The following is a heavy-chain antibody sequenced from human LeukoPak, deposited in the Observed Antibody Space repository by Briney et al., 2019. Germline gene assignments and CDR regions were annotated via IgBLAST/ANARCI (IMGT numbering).Heavy chain of an antibody. D-gene: IGHD3-3*01. J-gene: IGHJ4*02. V-gene: IGHV3-23*01. Sequence: GGSPRLSCAASGFTLSSYAMSWVRQAPGKGLEWVSAISGSGGSTYYADSVKGRFTISRDNSKNTLYLQMNSLRAEDTAVYYCAKAGVYDFWSGYQRNAFDYWGQGTLVTVSS. CDR3: AKAGVYDFWSGYQRNAFDY. CDR2: ISGSGGST. CDR1: GFTLSSYA.